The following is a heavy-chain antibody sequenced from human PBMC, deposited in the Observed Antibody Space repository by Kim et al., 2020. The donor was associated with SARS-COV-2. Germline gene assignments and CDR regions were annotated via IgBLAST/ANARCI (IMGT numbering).Heavy chain of an antibody. J-gene: IGHJ4*02. CDR1: GGSISSGGYY. D-gene: IGHD6-19*01. V-gene: IGHV4-31*03. CDR2: IYYSGST. Sequence: SETLSLTCTVSGGSISSGGYYWSWIRQHPGKGLEWIGYIYYSGSTYYNPSLKSRVTISVDTSKNQFSLKLSSVTAADTAVYYCARIRYSSGWYYFDYWGQGTLVTVSS. CDR3: ARIRYSSGWYYFDY.